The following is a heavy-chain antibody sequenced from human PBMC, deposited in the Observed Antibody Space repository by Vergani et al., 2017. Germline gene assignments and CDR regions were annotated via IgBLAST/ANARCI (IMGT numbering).Heavy chain of an antibody. V-gene: IGHV4-39*07. D-gene: IGHD3-10*01. CDR1: GGSISSSSYY. Sequence: QLQLQESGPGLVKPSETLSLTCTVSGGSISSSSYYWGWGRQPPGKGLEWIGSSYYSGSTYYNPSLKSRVTISVDTSKNQFSLKLSSVTAADTAVYYCARERGDGMDVWGQGTTVTVSS. CDR3: ARERGDGMDV. J-gene: IGHJ6*02. CDR2: SYYSGST.